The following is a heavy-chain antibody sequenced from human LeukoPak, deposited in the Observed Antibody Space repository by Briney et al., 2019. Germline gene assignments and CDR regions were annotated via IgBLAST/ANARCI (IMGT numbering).Heavy chain of an antibody. J-gene: IGHJ4*02. V-gene: IGHV4-39*01. CDR3: ARRGITYAY. CDR2: IFYSGST. Sequence: SETLSLTCTVSGDSIGSSNNYRAWVRQAPGKGLEWLGSIFYSGSTYYNPSLKSRVTISVDTSKNQFSLNLYSVTAADTATYYCARRGITYAYWGQGTLVTVSS. D-gene: IGHD2-2*01. CDR1: GDSIGSSNNY.